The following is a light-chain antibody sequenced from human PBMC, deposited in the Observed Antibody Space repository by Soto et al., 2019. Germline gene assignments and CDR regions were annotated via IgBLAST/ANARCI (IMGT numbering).Light chain of an antibody. Sequence: QPVLTQSPSASASLGASVKLTCTLSSGHNTYVIAWHQHHPEKGPRYLMKVNSDGSHTKGDGIPDRFSGSSSGAERYLTISSLQSEDEADYYCQTWGTGIRVFGGGTKLTVL. CDR1: SGHNTYV. V-gene: IGLV4-69*01. CDR3: QTWGTGIRV. CDR2: VNSDGSH. J-gene: IGLJ3*02.